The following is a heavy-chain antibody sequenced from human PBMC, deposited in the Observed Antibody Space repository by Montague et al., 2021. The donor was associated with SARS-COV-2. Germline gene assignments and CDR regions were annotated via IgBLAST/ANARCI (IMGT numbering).Heavy chain of an antibody. CDR2: IYYSGST. CDR3: ARHYYDSSGYYSPWYFDL. D-gene: IGHD3-22*01. Sequence: SETLSLTCTVSGGSISSSSYYWGWIRQPPGTGLEWIGSIYYSGSTYYNPSLKSRVTISVDTSENQFSLKLSSVTAADTAVYYCARHYYDSSGYYSPWYFDLWGRGTLVTVSS. V-gene: IGHV4-39*01. CDR1: GGSISSSSYY. J-gene: IGHJ2*01.